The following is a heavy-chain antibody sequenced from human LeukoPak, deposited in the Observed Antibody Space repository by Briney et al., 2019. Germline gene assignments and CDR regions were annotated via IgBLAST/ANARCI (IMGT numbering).Heavy chain of an antibody. CDR2: IGTTSGAI. CDR3: ARDADGYED. J-gene: IGHJ4*02. V-gene: IGHV3-48*01. Sequence: GGSLRLSCAASGFTFNAFGMNWVRQAPGKGLEWVSYIGTTSGAIYYADSVKGRFTISRDSAKNSLYLQMNSLRAEDTAMYYCARDADGYEDWGQGTLVIVSS. CDR1: GFTFNAFG. D-gene: IGHD5-24*01.